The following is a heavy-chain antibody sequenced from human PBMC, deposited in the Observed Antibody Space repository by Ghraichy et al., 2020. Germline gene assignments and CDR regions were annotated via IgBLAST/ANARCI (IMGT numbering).Heavy chain of an antibody. J-gene: IGHJ6*02. V-gene: IGHV3-20*01. CDR3: ARLRGSGYYYYGMDV. CDR2: INWNGGST. CDR1: GFTFEDYG. D-gene: IGHD3-10*01. Sequence: GSLRLSCAASGFTFEDYGMSWVRQAPGKGLEWVSGINWNGGSTGYADSVKGRFTISRDNAKNSLYLQMNSLRAEDTALYHCARLRGSGYYYYGMDVWGQGTMVTVSS.